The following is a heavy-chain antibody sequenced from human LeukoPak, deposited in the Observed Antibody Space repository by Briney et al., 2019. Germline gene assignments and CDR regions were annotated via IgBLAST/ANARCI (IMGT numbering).Heavy chain of an antibody. D-gene: IGHD6-6*01. V-gene: IGHV3-21*01. J-gene: IGHJ4*02. CDR2: ISSSSSYI. CDR3: AREGGIAARPSDY. CDR1: GFTFSSYS. Sequence: PGGSLRLSCAASGFTFSSYSMNWVRQAPGKGLEWVSSISSSSSYIYYADSVKGRFTISRDNAKNSLYLQMTSLRAEDTAVYYCAREGGIAARPSDYWGQGTLVTVSS.